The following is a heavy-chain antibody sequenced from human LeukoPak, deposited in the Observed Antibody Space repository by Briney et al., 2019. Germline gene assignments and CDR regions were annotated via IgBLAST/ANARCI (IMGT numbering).Heavy chain of an antibody. V-gene: IGHV1-69*04. CDR2: IIPILGIA. CDR3: ARDRGVVPAAIDY. J-gene: IGHJ4*02. D-gene: IGHD2-2*01. Sequence: SVKVSCKASGYTFTSYDINWVRQATGQGLEWMGRIIPILGIANYAQKFQGRVTITADKSTSTAYMELSSLRSEDTAVYYCARDRGVVPAAIDYWGQGTLVTVSS. CDR1: GYTFTSYD.